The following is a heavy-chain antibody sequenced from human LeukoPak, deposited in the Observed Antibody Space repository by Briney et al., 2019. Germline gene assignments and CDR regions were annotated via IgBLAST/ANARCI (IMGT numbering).Heavy chain of an antibody. CDR1: GFTFSSYA. CDR2: IKQDGSEK. Sequence: GGSLRLSCAASGFTFSSYAMSWVRQAPGKGLEWVANIKQDGSEKYYVDSVKGRFTISRDNAKNSLYLQMNSLRAEDTAVYYCAREGRWFGELLNPIDYWGQGTLVTVSS. D-gene: IGHD3-10*01. J-gene: IGHJ4*02. CDR3: AREGRWFGELLNPIDY. V-gene: IGHV3-7*01.